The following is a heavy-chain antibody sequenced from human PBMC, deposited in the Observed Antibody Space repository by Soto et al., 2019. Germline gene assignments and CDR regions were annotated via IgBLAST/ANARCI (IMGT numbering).Heavy chain of an antibody. Sequence: PGGSLRLSCAASGFTFSNAWMSWVRQAPGKGLEWVGRIKSKTDGGTTDYAAPVKGRFTISRDDSKNTLYLQMNSLKTEDTAVYYCTTPRITIFGVVIPLDDYYYMDVWGKGTTVTVSS. CDR3: TTPRITIFGVVIPLDDYYYMDV. CDR1: GFTFSNAW. J-gene: IGHJ6*03. CDR2: IKSKTDGGTT. V-gene: IGHV3-15*01. D-gene: IGHD3-3*01.